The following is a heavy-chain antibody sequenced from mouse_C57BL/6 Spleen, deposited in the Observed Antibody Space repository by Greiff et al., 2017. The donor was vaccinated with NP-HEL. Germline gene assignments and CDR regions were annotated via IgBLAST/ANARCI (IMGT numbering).Heavy chain of an antibody. J-gene: IGHJ3*01. Sequence: QVQLQQPGAELVKPGASVKLSCKASGYTFTEYTIHWVKQRPGQGLEWIGWFYPGSGSIKYNEKFKDKATLTVDKSSSTVYMELSRLTSEDSAVYFCARHEEDHYYGSSYWFAYWGQGTLVTVSA. CDR2: FYPGSGSI. V-gene: IGHV1-62-2*01. D-gene: IGHD1-1*01. CDR3: ARHEEDHYYGSSYWFAY. CDR1: GYTFTEYT.